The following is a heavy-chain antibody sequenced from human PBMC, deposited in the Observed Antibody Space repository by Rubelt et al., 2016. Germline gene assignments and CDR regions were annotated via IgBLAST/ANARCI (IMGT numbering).Heavy chain of an antibody. CDR2: IYWNDDE. Sequence: QITLKDSGPTLVKPTQTLTLTCTVSGFSLSTRGVGISWIRQPPGKALEWLALIYWNDDERYRPSLKSRVTITKETSRNQVVLTMTNMDPVDTATYNWSHSRGIAARPADYGGQGILVTVSS. CDR3: SHSRGIAARPADY. V-gene: IGHV2-5*01. D-gene: IGHD6-6*01. J-gene: IGHJ4*02. CDR1: GFSLSTRGVG.